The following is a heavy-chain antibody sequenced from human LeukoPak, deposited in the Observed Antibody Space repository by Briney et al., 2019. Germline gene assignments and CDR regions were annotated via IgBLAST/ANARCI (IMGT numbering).Heavy chain of an antibody. J-gene: IGHJ4*02. CDR3: AKDRARWELDY. V-gene: IGHV3-30*18. D-gene: IGHD1-26*01. Sequence: PGRSLGPSCAASGFTFSSYGMHWVRQAPGNGLEWVAVISYDGSNKYYADSVKGRFTISRDNSKNTLYLQMNSLRAEDTAVYYCAKDRARWELDYWGQGTLVTVSS. CDR2: ISYDGSNK. CDR1: GFTFSSYG.